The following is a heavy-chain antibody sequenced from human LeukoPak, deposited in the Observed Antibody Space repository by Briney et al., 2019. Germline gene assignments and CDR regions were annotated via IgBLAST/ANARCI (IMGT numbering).Heavy chain of an antibody. D-gene: IGHD3-10*01. J-gene: IGHJ4*02. V-gene: IGHV3-23*01. CDR3: AKDTFFGGSGESSFDY. CDR2: ISGSGGST. Sequence: GGSLRLSCAASGFTFSSYAMSWVRQAPGKGLEWVSAISGSGGSTYYADSVKGRFTISRDNSKNTLYLRMNSLRAEDTAVYYCAKDTFFGGSGESSFDYWGQGTLVTVSS. CDR1: GFTFSSYA.